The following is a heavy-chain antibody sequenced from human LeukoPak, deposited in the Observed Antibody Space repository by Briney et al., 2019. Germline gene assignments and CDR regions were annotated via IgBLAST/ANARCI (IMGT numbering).Heavy chain of an antibody. CDR1: GFTFSSYG. V-gene: IGHV3-33*01. D-gene: IGHD6-13*01. CDR3: ARDAEQQLVSQYYYYGMDV. CDR2: IWYDGSNK. Sequence: GGSLRLSCAASGFTFSSYGMHWVRQAPGKGLEWVAVIWYDGSNKYYADSVKGRFTISRDSSKNTLYLQMNSLRAEDTAVYYCARDAEQQLVSQYYYYGMDVWGQGTTVTVSS. J-gene: IGHJ6*02.